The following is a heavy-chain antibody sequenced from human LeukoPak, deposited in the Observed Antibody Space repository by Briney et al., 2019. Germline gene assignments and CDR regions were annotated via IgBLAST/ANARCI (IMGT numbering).Heavy chain of an antibody. CDR2: IKSDGST. Sequence: GGSLRLSRAASGFTFSTYWMHWVRQAPGKGLVWVSRIKSDGSTNYADSVKGRFTISRDNANNTLSLQMNSLRPEDTGVYYCARAPSEIGGYYPEYFRHWGQGTLVTVSS. V-gene: IGHV3-74*01. J-gene: IGHJ1*01. CDR1: GFTFSTYW. CDR3: ARAPSEIGGYYPEYFRH. D-gene: IGHD3-22*01.